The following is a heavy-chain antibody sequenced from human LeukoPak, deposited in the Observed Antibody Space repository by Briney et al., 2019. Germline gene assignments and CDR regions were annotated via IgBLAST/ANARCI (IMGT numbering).Heavy chain of an antibody. Sequence: PGGSLRLSCAVSGLTFNSFAMSWVRQAPGKGLEWVSAISGSGDSTYYADSVKGRFTISRDNSKSTLFLQMNSLRAEDTAVYYCAKDRNYRSSWYTADYWGQGTLVTVSS. J-gene: IGHJ4*02. V-gene: IGHV3-23*01. CDR1: GLTFNSFA. CDR3: AKDRNYRSSWYTADY. CDR2: ISGSGDST. D-gene: IGHD6-13*01.